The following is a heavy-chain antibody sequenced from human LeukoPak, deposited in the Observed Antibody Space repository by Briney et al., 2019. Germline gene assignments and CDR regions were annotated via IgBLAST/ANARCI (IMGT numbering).Heavy chain of an antibody. Sequence: ASVKVSCKASGYTFTSYYMHWVRQAPGQGLEWMGIINPSGGSTSYAQKFQGRVTMTRDTSTSTVYMELSSLRSEDTAVYYCARAYYGSGSHNPYWFDPWGQGTLVTVSS. CDR1: GYTFTSYY. V-gene: IGHV1-46*01. D-gene: IGHD3-10*01. CDR2: INPSGGST. CDR3: ARAYYGSGSHNPYWFDP. J-gene: IGHJ5*02.